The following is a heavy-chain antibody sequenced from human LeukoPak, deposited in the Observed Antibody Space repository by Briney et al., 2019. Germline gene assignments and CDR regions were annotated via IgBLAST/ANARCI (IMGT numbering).Heavy chain of an antibody. CDR3: AQDLYGS. J-gene: IGHJ4*02. Sequence: GGSLRLSCTVSGFTLSTYSLNWVRRAPGKGLEWVSLMTNSRSYYADSVKGRFTISRDNSKNTLYLQMNSLRVEDTAVYYCAQDLYGSGGQGTLVIVSS. D-gene: IGHD3-10*01. V-gene: IGHV3-21*01. CDR1: GFTLSTYS. CDR2: MTNSRSY.